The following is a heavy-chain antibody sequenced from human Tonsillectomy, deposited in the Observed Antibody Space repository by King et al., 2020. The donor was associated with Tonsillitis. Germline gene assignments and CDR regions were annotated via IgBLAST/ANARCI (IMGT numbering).Heavy chain of an antibody. V-gene: IGHV3-64D*06. CDR3: VKSLGYCGGTTCYRQGRDAFDI. CDR1: GFSFSRFG. J-gene: IGHJ3*02. CDR2: VSGNGSST. D-gene: IGHD2-2*01. Sequence: VQLVESRGGLVQPGGSLRLSCSASGFSFSRFGMYWVRQAPGKGLEFVSIVSGNGSSTHCADSVKGRFTISRDNSKKTLYLQMSTLRPGDTAVYFCVKSLGYCGGTTCYRQGRDAFDIWGQGTMVTVAS.